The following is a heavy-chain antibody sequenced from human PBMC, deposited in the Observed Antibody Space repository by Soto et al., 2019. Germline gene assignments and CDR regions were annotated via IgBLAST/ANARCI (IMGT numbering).Heavy chain of an antibody. Sequence: ASVKVSCKASGYTFTSYGISWVRQAPGQGLEWMGWISAYNGNTNYAQKLQGRVTMTTDTSTSTAYMELRSLRSDDTAVYYCASWVDILTGYYPNGMDVWGQGTTVTVS. CDR2: ISAYNGNT. V-gene: IGHV1-18*01. J-gene: IGHJ6*02. CDR1: GYTFTSYG. CDR3: ASWVDILTGYYPNGMDV. D-gene: IGHD3-9*01.